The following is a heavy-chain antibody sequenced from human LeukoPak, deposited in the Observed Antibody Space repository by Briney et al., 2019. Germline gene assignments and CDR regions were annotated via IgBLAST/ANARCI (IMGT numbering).Heavy chain of an antibody. V-gene: IGHV1-69*13. CDR3: AMLGYCSGGSCYQPAEYFRH. Sequence: SVKVSCKASGGTFSSYAISWVRQAPGQGLEWMGGIIPIFGTANYAQKFQGRVTITADESTSTAYMELSSLRSEDTAVYYCAMLGYCSGGSCYQPAEYFRHWGQGTLVTVSS. CDR2: IIPIFGTA. CDR1: GGTFSSYA. J-gene: IGHJ1*01. D-gene: IGHD2-15*01.